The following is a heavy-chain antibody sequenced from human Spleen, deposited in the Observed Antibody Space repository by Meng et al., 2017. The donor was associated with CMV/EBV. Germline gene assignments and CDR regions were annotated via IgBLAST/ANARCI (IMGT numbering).Heavy chain of an antibody. V-gene: IGHV5-51*01. Sequence: YWSWIRQTPGKGLEWMGIIYPGDSDTRYSPSFQGQVTISADKSISTAYLQWSSLKASDTAMYYCARPSRAGPYYYYGMDVWGQGTTVTVSS. J-gene: IGHJ6*02. D-gene: IGHD6-13*01. CDR1: YW. CDR2: IYPGDSDT. CDR3: ARPSRAGPYYYYGMDV.